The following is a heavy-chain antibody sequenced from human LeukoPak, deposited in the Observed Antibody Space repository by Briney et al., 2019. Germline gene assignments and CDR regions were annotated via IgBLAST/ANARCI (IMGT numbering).Heavy chain of an antibody. D-gene: IGHD1-1*01. CDR3: ARMVGGGYYWGYFDF. CDR2: ISFSGST. V-gene: IGHV4-61*05. Sequence: SGTLSLTCTVSGGSFSAGSFSSYYWNLIRQPPGKRLEWLASISFSGSTTYNPSLSSRGTISLDKSKNQFSLNLTSVTAADTAVYYCARMVGGGYYWGYFDFWGQGALVTVSS. CDR1: GGSFSAGSFSSYY. J-gene: IGHJ4*02.